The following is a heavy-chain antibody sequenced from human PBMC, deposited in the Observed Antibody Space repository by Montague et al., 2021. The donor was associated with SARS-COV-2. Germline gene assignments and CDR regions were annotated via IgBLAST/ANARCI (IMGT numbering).Heavy chain of an antibody. CDR1: GGSFSGYY. D-gene: IGHD5-18*01. Sequence: SETLSLTCAVYGGSFSGYYWSWIRKPPGKGMEWMGEINHSGSTNYSPTLKSRVTISVDTSKNQFSLKLSSVTAADTAVYYCARGGGYSYGGIDYWGQGTLVTVSS. J-gene: IGHJ4*02. V-gene: IGHV4-34*01. CDR3: ARGGGYSYGGIDY. CDR2: INHSGST.